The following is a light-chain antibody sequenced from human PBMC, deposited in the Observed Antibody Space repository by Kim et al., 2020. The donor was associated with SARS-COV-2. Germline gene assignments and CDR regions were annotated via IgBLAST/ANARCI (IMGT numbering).Light chain of an antibody. CDR2: AAS. Sequence: DIQMTQSPSSLSASVGDRVTITCRASQGINNYLAWSQQKPGKAPKSLIYAASSLHSGVPSKFSGSGSGTDFTLTISSLQPEDSATYCCQQYNTCPFSFGQGTKLEI. CDR3: QQYNTCPFS. CDR1: QGINNY. V-gene: IGKV1-16*02. J-gene: IGKJ2*03.